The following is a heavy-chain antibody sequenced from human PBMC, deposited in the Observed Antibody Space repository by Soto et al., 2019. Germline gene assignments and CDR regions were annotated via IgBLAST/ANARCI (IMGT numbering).Heavy chain of an antibody. CDR1: GASVTTYY. J-gene: IGHJ3*02. D-gene: IGHD3-9*01. Sequence: QVQLQESGPGLVRPSETLSLTCTVSGASVTTYYWNWIRQSPGKGLEWIGNIFYSVSSNYDLSLETRVTISVDTSKNQFSLKLRSVTAADTAVYYCARRGRRYSAFLSRPQAVGAFDIWGQGTLVTVSS. V-gene: IGHV4-59*02. CDR2: IFYSVSS. CDR3: ARRGRRYSAFLSRPQAVGAFDI.